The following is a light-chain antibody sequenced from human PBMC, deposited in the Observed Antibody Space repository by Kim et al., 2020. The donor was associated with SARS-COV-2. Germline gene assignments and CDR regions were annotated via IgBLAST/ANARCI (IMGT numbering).Light chain of an antibody. Sequence: SYELTQPPSVPVSPGQTARITCSGDALPKQYAYWYQQKPGQAPVLVIYKDSEKPSGIPERFSGSSSGTTVTLTISGVQAEDEADYYCQSADSSGTYVVFGGVAQLTVL. J-gene: IGLJ2*01. CDR1: ALPKQY. CDR2: KDS. V-gene: IGLV3-25*03. CDR3: QSADSSGTYVV.